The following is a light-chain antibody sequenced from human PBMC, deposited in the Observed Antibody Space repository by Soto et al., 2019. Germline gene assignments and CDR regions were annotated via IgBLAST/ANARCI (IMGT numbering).Light chain of an antibody. CDR1: QSVSSSY. CDR2: GAS. CDR3: QQYGSLLYT. J-gene: IGKJ2*01. Sequence: EIVLTQSPGTLSLSPGERDTLSCRASQSVSSSYLAWYQQKPGQAPRLLIYGASSRATGIPDRFSGSGTGTDFTLTISRLEPEDFAVYYCQQYGSLLYTFGQGTKLEIK. V-gene: IGKV3-20*01.